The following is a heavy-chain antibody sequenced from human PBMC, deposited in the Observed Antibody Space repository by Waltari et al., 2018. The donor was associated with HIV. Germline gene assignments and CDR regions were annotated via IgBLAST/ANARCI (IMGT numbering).Heavy chain of an antibody. CDR2: IIRVFEST. CDR3: ARGSSGSYRWFDP. Sequence: GAEVKKPGSSVKVSCKASGGTFSSNSISWVRQAPGQGLEWMGNIIRVFESTTYAQKFHGRLTISADESTSTVFMELSSLSFDDTAVYYCARGSSGSYRWFDPWGHGTLVTVSS. J-gene: IGHJ5*02. V-gene: IGHV1-69*15. D-gene: IGHD1-26*01. CDR1: GGTFSSNS.